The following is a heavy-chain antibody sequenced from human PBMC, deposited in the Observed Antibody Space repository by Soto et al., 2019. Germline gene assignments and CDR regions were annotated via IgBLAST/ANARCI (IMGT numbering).Heavy chain of an antibody. CDR3: AKDRSHSSSQQYYYYYYGMDV. CDR2: ISWDGGST. CDR1: GFTFDDYT. Sequence: GGSLRLSCAASGFTFDDYTMHWVRQAPGKGLEWVSLISWDGGSTYYADSVKGRFTISRGNSKNSLYLQMNSLRTEDTALYYCAKDRSHSSSQQYYYYYYGMDVWGQGTTVTVSS. D-gene: IGHD6-6*01. J-gene: IGHJ6*02. V-gene: IGHV3-43*01.